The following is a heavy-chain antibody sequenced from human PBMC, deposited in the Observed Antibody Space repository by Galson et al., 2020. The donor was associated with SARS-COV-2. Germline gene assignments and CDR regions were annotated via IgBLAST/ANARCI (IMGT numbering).Heavy chain of an antibody. D-gene: IGHD4-17*01. J-gene: IGHJ2*01. CDR2: LNHSGNT. CDR1: GGYFSGYY. Sequence: SETLSLTCAVFGGYFSGYYWTWIRQPPGKGLEWIGALNHSGNTNYNASLKSRVTISVDTSKNQFSLRLTSVTAADTAVYHCVRGSIMTTSWYFDLWGRGTLVTVSS. V-gene: IGHV4-34*01. CDR3: VRGSIMTTSWYFDL.